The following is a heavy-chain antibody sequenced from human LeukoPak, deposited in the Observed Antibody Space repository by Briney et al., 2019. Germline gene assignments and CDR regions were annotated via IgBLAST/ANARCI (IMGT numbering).Heavy chain of an antibody. CDR3: ARHVDGSSWYSAYDYFDY. D-gene: IGHD6-13*01. J-gene: IGHJ4*02. CDR2: IYPGDSDT. V-gene: IGHV5-51*01. CDR1: GYSFTSYW. Sequence: GESLKISCKGSGYSFTSYWIGWVRQMPGKGLEWIGIIYPGDSDTRYSPSFQGQVTISADKSISTAYLQWGSLKASDTAMYYCARHVDGSSWYSAYDYFDYWGQGTLVTVSS.